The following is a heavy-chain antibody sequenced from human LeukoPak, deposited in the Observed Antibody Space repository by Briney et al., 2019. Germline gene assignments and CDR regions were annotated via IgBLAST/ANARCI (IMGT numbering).Heavy chain of an antibody. J-gene: IGHJ6*02. CDR2: ISAYNGNT. Sequence: WASVKVSCKASGYTFTSYGISWVRQAPGQGLEWMGWISAYNGNTSYAQKLQGRVTMTADTSTSTAYMELRSLRSDDTAVYYCARDYGPDYDFWSGPYGMDVWGQGTTVTVSS. CDR1: GYTFTSYG. V-gene: IGHV1-18*01. D-gene: IGHD3-3*01. CDR3: ARDYGPDYDFWSGPYGMDV.